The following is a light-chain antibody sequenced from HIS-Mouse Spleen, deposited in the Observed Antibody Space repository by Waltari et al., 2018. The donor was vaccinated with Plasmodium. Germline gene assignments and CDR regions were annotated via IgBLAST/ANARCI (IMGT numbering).Light chain of an antibody. J-gene: IGLJ3*02. CDR3: YSAADNNLV. CDR1: VLAKKY. V-gene: IGLV3-27*01. CDR2: KDS. Sequence: SYELTQPSSVSVSPGQTARITCSGDVLAKKYARWFQQKPGQAPVLVIYKDSGRPSGIPGRCSGSSSGTTVTLTISGAQVEDEADYYCYSAADNNLVFGGGTKLTV.